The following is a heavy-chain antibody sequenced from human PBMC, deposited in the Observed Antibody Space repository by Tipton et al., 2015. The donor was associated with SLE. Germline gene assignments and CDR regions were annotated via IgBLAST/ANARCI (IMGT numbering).Heavy chain of an antibody. J-gene: IGHJ6*02. V-gene: IGHV4-59*12. CDR2: IYYSGST. CDR3: VVTVPKGMDV. Sequence: TLSLTCAVYGGSFSGYYWSWIRQPPGKGLEWIGYIYYSGSTNYNPSLKSRVTISVDTSKNQFSLKLSSVTAADTAVYYCVVTVPKGMDVWGQGTTVTVSS. D-gene: IGHD4-17*01. CDR1: GGSFSGYY.